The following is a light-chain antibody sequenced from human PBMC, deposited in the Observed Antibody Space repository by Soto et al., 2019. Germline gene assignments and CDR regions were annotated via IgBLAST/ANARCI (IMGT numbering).Light chain of an antibody. J-gene: IGLJ1*01. CDR2: AVN. CDR3: SSYAGSSYV. V-gene: IGLV2-8*01. CDR1: SGDVGGYNS. Sequence: QSVLTQPPSASGSPGQSVTISCTGTSGDVGGYNSVSWYQQHPGKAPKLMIYAVNKRPSRVPDRFSGSKSDNTASLTVSGLQAEDEADYYCSSYAGSSYVFGTGTKVTVL.